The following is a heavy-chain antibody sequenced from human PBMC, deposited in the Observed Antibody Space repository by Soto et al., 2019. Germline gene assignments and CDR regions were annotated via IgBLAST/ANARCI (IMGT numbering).Heavy chain of an antibody. J-gene: IGHJ5*02. CDR2: IYYSGST. Sequence: SETLSLTCTVSGGSVSSGSYYWSGIRQPPGKGVEWMGYIYYSGSTNYNPSLKSRVTISVDTSKNQFSLKLSSVTAADTAVYYCAASITIFGVVTSLQQYENWFDLWGQGTLVTVSS. CDR3: AASITIFGVVTSLQQYENWFDL. CDR1: GGSVSSGSYY. V-gene: IGHV4-61*01. D-gene: IGHD3-3*01.